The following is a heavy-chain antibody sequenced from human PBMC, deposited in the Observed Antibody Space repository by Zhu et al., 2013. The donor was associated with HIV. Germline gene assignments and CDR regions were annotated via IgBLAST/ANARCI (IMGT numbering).Heavy chain of an antibody. D-gene: IGHD3-22*01. V-gene: IGHV1-69*01. J-gene: IGHJ4*02. CDR2: IIPIFGTA. CDR1: GGTFSSYA. CDR3: ASRPGYYDSSGYLGRVGEDY. Sequence: QVQLVQSGAEVKKPGSSVKVSCKASGGTFSSYAISWVRQAPGQGLEWMGGIIPIFGTANYAQKFQGRVTITADESTSTAYMELSSLRSEDTAVYYCASRPGYYDSSGYLGRVGEDYWGQGTLVHRLL.